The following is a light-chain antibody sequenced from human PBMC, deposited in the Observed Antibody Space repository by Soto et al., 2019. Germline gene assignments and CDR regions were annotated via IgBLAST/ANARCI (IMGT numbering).Light chain of an antibody. CDR3: QQYVASPLT. Sequence: EIVLTQSPGPLSLSPGERATLSCRASQSVTTYFAWYQQKPGQAPRLLIYGVSSRATGIPDRFSGSGSGTDFTLTISRLEPEDFAVYDCQQYVASPLTVGGGTKVEIK. J-gene: IGKJ4*01. CDR1: QSVTTY. CDR2: GVS. V-gene: IGKV3-20*01.